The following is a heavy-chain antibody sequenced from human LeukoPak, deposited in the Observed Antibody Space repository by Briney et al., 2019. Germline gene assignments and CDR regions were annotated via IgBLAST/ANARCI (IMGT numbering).Heavy chain of an antibody. J-gene: IGHJ3*02. CDR2: ISGSGSST. Sequence: ISGSGSSTYYADSVKGRFTISRDNSKNTLYLQMNSLRAEDTAVYYCAKDSGSYPDAFDIWGLGTMVTVSS. D-gene: IGHD1-26*01. V-gene: IGHV3-23*01. CDR3: AKDSGSYPDAFDI.